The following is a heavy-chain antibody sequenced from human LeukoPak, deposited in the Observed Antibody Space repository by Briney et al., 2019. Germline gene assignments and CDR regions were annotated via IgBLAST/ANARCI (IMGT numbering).Heavy chain of an antibody. Sequence: ASVKVSCKASGYTFTSYGISWVRQAPGQGLEWMGWISAYNGNTNYAQKLQGRVTMTRNTSISTAYMELSSLRSEDTAVYYCARGWRLGSGYYYFDYWGQGTLVTVSS. J-gene: IGHJ4*02. D-gene: IGHD3-3*01. V-gene: IGHV1-18*01. CDR3: ARGWRLGSGYYYFDY. CDR2: ISAYNGNT. CDR1: GYTFTSYG.